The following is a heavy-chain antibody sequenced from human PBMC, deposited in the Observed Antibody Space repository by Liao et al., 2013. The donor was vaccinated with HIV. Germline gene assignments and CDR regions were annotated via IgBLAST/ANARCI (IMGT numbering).Heavy chain of an antibody. V-gene: IGHV4-59*01. Sequence: QVQLQESGPGLVKPSETLSLTCTVSGGSISSYYWSWIRQPPGKGLEWIGYIYYSGSTNYNPSLKSRVTISVDTSKNQFSLKLSSVTAADTAVYYCARETTEKEYYGGNPFGRPYYFDYWGQGTLVTVSS. CDR3: ARETTEKEYYGGNPFGRPYYFDY. CDR1: GGSISSYY. CDR2: IYYSGST. D-gene: IGHD4-23*01. J-gene: IGHJ4*02.